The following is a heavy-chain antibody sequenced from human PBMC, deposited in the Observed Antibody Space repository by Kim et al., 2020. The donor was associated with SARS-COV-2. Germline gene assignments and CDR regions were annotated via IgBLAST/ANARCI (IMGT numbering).Heavy chain of an antibody. D-gene: IGHD3-10*01. CDR1: GGSFSGYY. V-gene: IGHV4-34*01. CDR3: ARDRLNYYGSGRTDAFDI. J-gene: IGHJ3*02. CDR2: INHSGST. Sequence: SETLSLTCAVYGGSFSGYYWSWIRQPPGKGLEWIGEINHSGSTNYNPSLKSRVTISVDTSKNQFSLKLSSVTAADTAVYYCARDRLNYYGSGRTDAFDI.